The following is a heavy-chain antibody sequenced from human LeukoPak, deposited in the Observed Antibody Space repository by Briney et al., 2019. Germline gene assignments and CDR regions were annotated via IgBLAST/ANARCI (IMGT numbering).Heavy chain of an antibody. V-gene: IGHV1-18*01. CDR2: ISTYNGQP. CDR3: GRDEDYNCDH. Sequence: ASVNVSCTTSGYTFTNYGVTWVRQAPGQGLEWMGWISTYNGQPYYAQQFQDRVTMTSDTSTSTAYMELRGLRSDDKAMYFCGRDEDYNCDHWGQGTLVTVSS. J-gene: IGHJ4*02. D-gene: IGHD5-24*01. CDR1: GYTFTNYG.